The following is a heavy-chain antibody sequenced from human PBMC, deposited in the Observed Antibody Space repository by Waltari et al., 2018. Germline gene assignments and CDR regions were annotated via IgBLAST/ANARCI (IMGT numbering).Heavy chain of an antibody. V-gene: IGHV3-30*02. D-gene: IGHD3-10*01. CDR2: IWFDGGQT. CDR3: AKDAFGNTYVDH. Sequence: QAQLVESGGGLVQPGVSLSLCGTGSGLSIRSYGMHWGRQAPGKGLEWVALIWFDGGQTYYADSVRGRFTISRDNSKNTLYLDMNSLKLNDTAIYYCAKDAFGNTYVDHWGQGTLVTVAS. CDR1: GLSIRSYG. J-gene: IGHJ4*02.